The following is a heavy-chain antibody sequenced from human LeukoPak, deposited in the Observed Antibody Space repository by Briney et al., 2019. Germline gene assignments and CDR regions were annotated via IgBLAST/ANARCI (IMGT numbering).Heavy chain of an antibody. D-gene: IGHD3-22*01. CDR3: ARDLVGGWDDSSGYYYGYFDY. Sequence: GGSLRLSCAASGFIFRDYEMNWIRQAPGKGLEWVSYISSSASTMHYADSVKGRFTISRDNARNSLSLQMNSLRAEDTAVYYCARDLVGGWDDSSGYYYGYFDYWGQGTLVTVSS. J-gene: IGHJ4*02. V-gene: IGHV3-48*03. CDR1: GFIFRDYE. CDR2: ISSSASTM.